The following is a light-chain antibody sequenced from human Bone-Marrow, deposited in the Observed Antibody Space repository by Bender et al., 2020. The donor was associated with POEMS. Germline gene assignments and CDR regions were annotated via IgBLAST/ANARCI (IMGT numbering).Light chain of an antibody. CDR2: DVS. CDR3: SSYTRITFEV. J-gene: IGLJ2*01. CDR1: SSDVGGYNY. Sequence: QSALTQPASVSGSPGQSITISCTGASSDVGGYNYVSWYQQHPGKVPKLLIYDVSNRPSGVSNRFSGSKSGNTASLAISGLQAEDEADYYCSSYTRITFEVFGGGTKLTVL. V-gene: IGLV2-14*03.